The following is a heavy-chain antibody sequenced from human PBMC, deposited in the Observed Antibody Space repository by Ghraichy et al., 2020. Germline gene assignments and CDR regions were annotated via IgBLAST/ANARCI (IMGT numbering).Heavy chain of an antibody. CDR1: GFTFSSYS. Sequence: GGSLRLSCAASGFTFSSYSMNWVRQAPGKGLEWVSYISSSSSTIYYADSVKGRFTISRDNAKNSLYLQMNSLRDEDTAVYYCARGAITIFGVVIDEFDYWGQGTLVTVSS. D-gene: IGHD3-3*01. J-gene: IGHJ4*02. CDR3: ARGAITIFGVVIDEFDY. V-gene: IGHV3-48*02. CDR2: ISSSSSTI.